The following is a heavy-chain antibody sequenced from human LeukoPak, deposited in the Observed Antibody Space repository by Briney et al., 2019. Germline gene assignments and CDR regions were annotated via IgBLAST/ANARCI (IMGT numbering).Heavy chain of an antibody. V-gene: IGHV4-34*01. CDR2: INHSGST. CDR3: ARGLWSGYSGPPLGY. CDR1: GGSFSGYY. D-gene: IGHD3-3*01. J-gene: IGHJ4*02. Sequence: SETLSLTCAVYGGSFSGYYWSWIRQPPGKALEWIGEINHSGSTNCDLSLKSRVTISVDTSKKQFSLKLSSVTAADTAVYYCARGLWSGYSGPPLGYWGQGTLVTVSS.